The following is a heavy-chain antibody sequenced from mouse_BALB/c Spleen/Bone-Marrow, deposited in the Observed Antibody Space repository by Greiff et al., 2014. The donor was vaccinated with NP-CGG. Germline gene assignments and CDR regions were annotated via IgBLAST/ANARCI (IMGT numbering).Heavy chain of an antibody. D-gene: IGHD2-4*01. V-gene: IGHV1-69*01. CDR3: ARGGHDFSLDY. Sequence: VQLVESGAELGVPGASVKMSCKASGYTFTDNWIYWVKQRPGQGLEWIGAIDTSDSYTNYNQKFMGKASLTVDASSSTAYVQVSSLTSDDSAVYYCARGGHDFSLDYWGQGTSVTVSS. J-gene: IGHJ4*01. CDR1: GYTFTDNW. CDR2: IDTSDSYT.